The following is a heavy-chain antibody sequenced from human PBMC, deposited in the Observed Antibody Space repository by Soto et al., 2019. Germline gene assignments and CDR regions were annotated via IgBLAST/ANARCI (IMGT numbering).Heavy chain of an antibody. CDR2: IIPIFGTA. CDR1: GGTFSSYA. Sequence: GASVKVSCKASGGTFSSYAISWVRQAPGQGLEWMGGIIPIFGTANYAQKFQGRVTITADESTSTAYMELSSLRSEDTAAYYCARVSYYGSGSYYNLNYYGMDVWGQGTTVTVSS. J-gene: IGHJ6*02. V-gene: IGHV1-69*13. CDR3: ARVSYYGSGSYYNLNYYGMDV. D-gene: IGHD3-10*01.